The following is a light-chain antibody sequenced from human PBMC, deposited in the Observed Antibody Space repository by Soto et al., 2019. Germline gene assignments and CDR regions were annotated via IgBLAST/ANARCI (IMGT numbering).Light chain of an antibody. CDR2: GNS. Sequence: QSVLTQPPSVSGAPGQRVTISCTGSGSNIGAGYDVHWYQHPPGSAPKLLIYGNSNRPSGVPDRFSGSRSGTSASLAITGLQAEDEADYYCQSYDSSLSGSRVFGGGTKLTVL. V-gene: IGLV1-40*01. J-gene: IGLJ3*02. CDR1: GSNIGAGYD. CDR3: QSYDSSLSGSRV.